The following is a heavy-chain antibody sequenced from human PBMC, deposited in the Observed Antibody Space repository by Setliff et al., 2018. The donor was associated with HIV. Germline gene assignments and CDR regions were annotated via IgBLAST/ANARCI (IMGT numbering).Heavy chain of an antibody. J-gene: IGHJ3*02. CDR3: ASRGVLTPSDAFDI. CDR2: ISHSSSKI. CDR1: GFSFSDYS. V-gene: IGHV3-21*06. Sequence: PGGSLRLSCVASGFSFSDYSMYWVRRAPGKGLEWLASISHSSSKIFYADSVRGRFYISRDNAENSLFLEMTSLRVDDTAVYSCASRGVLTPSDAFDIWGRGTMVTVSS. D-gene: IGHD2-21*02.